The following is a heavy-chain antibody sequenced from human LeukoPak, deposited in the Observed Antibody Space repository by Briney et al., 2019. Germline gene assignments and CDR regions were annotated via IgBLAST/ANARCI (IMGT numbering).Heavy chain of an antibody. D-gene: IGHD1-26*01. CDR2: ISYSGSI. CDR3: ARYSGSYSLFDY. Sequence: SESLSLTCTVSGGSISSYYWSWIRQPPGKGLEWVGYISYSGSITYYPSLKSRGTISVDTSKNQFSLKLRSVTAADTAVYYCARYSGSYSLFDYWGQGALVTVSA. CDR1: GGSISSYY. J-gene: IGHJ4*02. V-gene: IGHV4-59*08.